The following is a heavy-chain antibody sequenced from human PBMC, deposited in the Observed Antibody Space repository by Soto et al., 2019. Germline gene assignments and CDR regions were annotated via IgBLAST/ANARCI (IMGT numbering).Heavy chain of an antibody. CDR2: IWHSGNNK. CDR3: ARDPGQDEAMDY. Sequence: QVQVVESGGGVVQPGRSLRLSCVGSGFAFSSIGMHWVRQAPGKGLEWVAVIWHSGNNKDYPDYAKGRFTISSDNSKNILYLEMNSLRVEDTAVYYCARDPGQDEAMDYWGQGTLVTVSS. J-gene: IGHJ4*02. V-gene: IGHV3-33*01. CDR1: GFAFSSIG.